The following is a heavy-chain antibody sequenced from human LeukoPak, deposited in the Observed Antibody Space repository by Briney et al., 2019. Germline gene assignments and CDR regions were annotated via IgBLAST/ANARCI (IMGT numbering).Heavy chain of an antibody. CDR3: ARGRPIFLTGYYYYMDV. Sequence: ASVKVSCKASGYTFTSYYMHWVRQAPGQGLEWMGIINPSGGSTSYAQKFQGRVTMTRDTSTSTVYMELSSLRSEDTAVYYCARGRPIFLTGYYYYMDVWGKGTTVTVSS. D-gene: IGHD3-9*01. J-gene: IGHJ6*03. V-gene: IGHV1-46*01. CDR2: INPSGGST. CDR1: GYTFTSYY.